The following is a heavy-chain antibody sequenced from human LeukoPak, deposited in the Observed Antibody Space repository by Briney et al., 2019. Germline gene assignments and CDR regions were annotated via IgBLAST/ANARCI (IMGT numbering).Heavy chain of an antibody. CDR3: AKGRGYCTGGSCYSDY. J-gene: IGHJ4*02. CDR2: ISGSSGGNT. D-gene: IGHD2-15*01. Sequence: GGSLRLSCAASGFSFSSYTMSWVRRAPGMGLEWVSAISGSSGGNTYYADSVKGRFTISRDNSKNTLYLQMNSLRVEDTAIYYCAKGRGYCTGGSCYSDYWGQGTLVTVSS. CDR1: GFSFSSYT. V-gene: IGHV3-23*01.